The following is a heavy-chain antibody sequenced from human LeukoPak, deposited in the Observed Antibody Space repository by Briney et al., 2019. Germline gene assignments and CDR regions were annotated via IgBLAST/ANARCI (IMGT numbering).Heavy chain of an antibody. CDR3: ASKGAVAAQTEDYYYYMDV. V-gene: IGHV1-69*01. D-gene: IGHD6-19*01. CDR2: IIPIFGTA. J-gene: IGHJ6*03. CDR1: VGTLSRYA. Sequence: SVNVSCQASVGTLSRYAISWLQQAPGQGLEWMGVIIPIFGTANYAQKFQGRVTITADESTSTAYMELSSLRSEDTAVYYCASKGAVAAQTEDYYYYMDVWGKGTTVTVSS.